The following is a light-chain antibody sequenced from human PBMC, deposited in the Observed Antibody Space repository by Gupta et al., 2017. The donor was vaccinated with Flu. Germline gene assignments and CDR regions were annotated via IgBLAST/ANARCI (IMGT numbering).Light chain of an antibody. CDR3: QQSKSTPLT. J-gene: IGKJ1*01. CDR1: QNISSY. Sequence: IQMSRSPYSLSASVGDRVTMTCGASQNISSYLNWYQQKPGKAPKLLIYAASSLESGVPSRFSGSGSGTDFTLTISSLQPEDFATYYCQQSKSTPLTFGQGTKVEIK. CDR2: AAS. V-gene: IGKV1-39*01.